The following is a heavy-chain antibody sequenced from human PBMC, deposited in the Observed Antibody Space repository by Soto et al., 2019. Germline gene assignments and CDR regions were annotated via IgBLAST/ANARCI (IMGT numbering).Heavy chain of an antibody. Sequence: QVQLVESGGGVVQPGRSLRLSCAASGFTFSSYAMHWVRQAPGKGLEWVAVISYDGSNKYYADSVKGRFTISRDNSKNTLYLQMNSLRAEDKAVYYCAREGYFDWGQGTLVTVSS. J-gene: IGHJ4*02. D-gene: IGHD3-22*01. V-gene: IGHV3-30-3*01. CDR2: ISYDGSNK. CDR1: GFTFSSYA. CDR3: AREGYFD.